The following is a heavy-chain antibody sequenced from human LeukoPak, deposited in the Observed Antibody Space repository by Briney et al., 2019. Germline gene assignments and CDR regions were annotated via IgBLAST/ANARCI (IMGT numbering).Heavy chain of an antibody. Sequence: SGGSLRLSCAASGFTFSSYAMSWVRQAPGKGLEWVSAISGSGASTYYADSVKGRFTISRDNSKNTLYLQMNSLRAEDTAVYYCAKTPLFGGSYLTSWGQGPLVTVSS. CDR3: AKTPLFGGSYLTS. D-gene: IGHD1-26*01. CDR2: ISGSGAST. CDR1: GFTFSSYA. J-gene: IGHJ4*02. V-gene: IGHV3-23*01.